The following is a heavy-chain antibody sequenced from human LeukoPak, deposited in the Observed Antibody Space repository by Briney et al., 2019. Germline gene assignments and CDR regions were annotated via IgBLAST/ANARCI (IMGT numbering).Heavy chain of an antibody. D-gene: IGHD3-22*01. CDR2: IKQDGSEK. CDR3: ARDYYDSSGYYDY. CDR1: GFTFSKYR. V-gene: IGHV3-7*01. Sequence: GGSLRLSCAASGFTFSKYRMTWVRQAPGKGLGGVANIKQDGSEKYYVDSVKGRFTISRDNAKNSLYLQMNSLRAEDTAVYYCARDYYDSSGYYDYWGQGTLVTVSS. J-gene: IGHJ4*02.